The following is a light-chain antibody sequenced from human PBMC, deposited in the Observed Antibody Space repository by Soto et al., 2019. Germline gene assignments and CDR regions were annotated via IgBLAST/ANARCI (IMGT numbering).Light chain of an antibody. CDR1: QDISNW. J-gene: IGKJ1*01. CDR3: QQASSFPRT. CDR2: AVS. Sequence: DIPMTQSPSSVSASVGDRVTITCRASQDISNWLAWYQQQPGQAPKLLIYAVSSLPSGVPSRFSGSGSGTDFPLTISSLQPEDSATYYCQQASSFPRTFGQGTKVEIK. V-gene: IGKV1-12*01.